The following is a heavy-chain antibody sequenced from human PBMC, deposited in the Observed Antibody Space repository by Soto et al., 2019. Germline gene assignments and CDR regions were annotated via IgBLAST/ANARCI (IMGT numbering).Heavy chain of an antibody. J-gene: IGHJ4*02. CDR2: ISGSGGST. D-gene: IGHD2-2*01. V-gene: IGHV3-23*01. Sequence: EVQLLESGGGLVQPGGSLRLSCAASGFTSSSYAMSWVRQAPGKGLEWVSAISGSGGSTYYADSVKGRFTISRDNSKNTLYLQMNSLRAEDTAVCYCAKDLVVVPAAMFDYWGQGTLVTVSS. CDR3: AKDLVVVPAAMFDY. CDR1: GFTSSSYA.